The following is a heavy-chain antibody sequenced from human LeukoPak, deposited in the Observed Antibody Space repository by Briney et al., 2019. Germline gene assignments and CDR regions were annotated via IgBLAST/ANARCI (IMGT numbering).Heavy chain of an antibody. Sequence: SETLSLTCTVPGGSISSGGYYWSWIRQHPGKGLEWIGYIYYSGSTYYNPSLKSRVTISVDTSKNQFSLKLSSVTAADTAVYYCARGRRNRWFDPWGQGTLVTVSS. CDR2: IYYSGST. D-gene: IGHD1-14*01. J-gene: IGHJ5*02. CDR3: ARGRRNRWFDP. CDR1: GGSISSGGYY. V-gene: IGHV4-31*03.